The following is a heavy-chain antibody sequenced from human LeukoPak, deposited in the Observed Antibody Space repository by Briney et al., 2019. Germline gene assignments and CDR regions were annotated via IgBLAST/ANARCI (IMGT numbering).Heavy chain of an antibody. Sequence: NPSATLSLTCTVSGGSISSYYWNWIRQPPGKGLEWIGCISYSGSTNYNPSLKSRVTISVDTSKNQFSLKLSSVTAAGTAVYYCARPMVRGVNDAFDIWGLGTMVTVSS. CDR2: ISYSGST. CDR3: ARPMVRGVNDAFDI. CDR1: GGSISSYY. V-gene: IGHV4-59*08. J-gene: IGHJ3*02. D-gene: IGHD3-10*01.